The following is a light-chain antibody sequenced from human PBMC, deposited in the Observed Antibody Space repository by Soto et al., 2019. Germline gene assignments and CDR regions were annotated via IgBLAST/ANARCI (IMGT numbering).Light chain of an antibody. V-gene: IGKV3-20*01. J-gene: IGKJ2*01. CDR2: GAS. Sequence: EIVLTQSPGTLSLSPGERATLSCRASQSVSDSSLAWYHQKPGQAPRLLIYGASRRATGIPETFSGSGSGTDFTLTISRLEPEDFAVYYCQLYGDSPMYTFGQGTKLEIK. CDR3: QLYGDSPMYT. CDR1: QSVSDSS.